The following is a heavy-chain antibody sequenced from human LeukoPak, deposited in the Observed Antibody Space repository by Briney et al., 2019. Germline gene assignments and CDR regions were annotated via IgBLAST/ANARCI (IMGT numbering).Heavy chain of an antibody. CDR3: ARITVAGTQFDY. CDR1: GGSISSGSYY. Sequence: HPSETLSLTCTVSGGSISSGSYYWSWIRQPAGKGLEWIGRIYTSGSTNYNPSLKSRVTISVDTSKNQFSLKLSSVTAADTAVYYCARITVAGTQFDYWGQGTLVTVSS. D-gene: IGHD6-19*01. CDR2: IYTSGST. V-gene: IGHV4-61*02. J-gene: IGHJ4*02.